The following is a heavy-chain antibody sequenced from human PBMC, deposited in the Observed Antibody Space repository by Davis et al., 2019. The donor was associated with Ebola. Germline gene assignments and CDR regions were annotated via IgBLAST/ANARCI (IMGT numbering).Heavy chain of an antibody. CDR2: INHSGST. CDR1: GGSFSGYY. V-gene: IGHV4-34*01. CDR3: AREWLPLDYYGPLMDV. J-gene: IGHJ6*03. Sequence: PSETLSLTCAVYGGSFSGYYWSWIRQPPGKGLEWIGEINHSGSTDYNPSLKSRVTTSVDTSKNQFSLKLSSVTAADTAVYYCAREWLPLDYYGPLMDVWGKGTTVTVSS. D-gene: IGHD3-10*01.